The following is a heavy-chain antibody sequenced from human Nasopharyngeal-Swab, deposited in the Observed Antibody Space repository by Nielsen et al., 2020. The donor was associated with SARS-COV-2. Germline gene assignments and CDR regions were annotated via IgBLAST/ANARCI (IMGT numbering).Heavy chain of an antibody. Sequence: SQTLSLTCAISLDSLSSNSAAWDSIRHSPSRGLGWLGRTYYMSKWYNDYAVSVKSRITINPDTSKNQFSLQLNAVTPEDTALYYCARSGKYDYIWASLRRDYGMDVWGQGTTVTVSS. V-gene: IGHV6-1*01. CDR1: LDSLSSNSAA. CDR2: TYYMSKWYN. D-gene: IGHD3-16*01. CDR3: ARSGKYDYIWASLRRDYGMDV. J-gene: IGHJ6*02.